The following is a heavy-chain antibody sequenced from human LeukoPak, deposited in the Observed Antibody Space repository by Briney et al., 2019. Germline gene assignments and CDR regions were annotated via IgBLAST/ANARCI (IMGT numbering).Heavy chain of an antibody. V-gene: IGHV4-59*08. CDR3: ARHVNSGFDY. J-gene: IGHJ4*02. Sequence: SETLSLTCTVSGGSISGSFWSWIRQPPGKGLEWIGYIYYSGSTNYHPSLKSRLTISVDTSKNQLSLQLSSVTAADSAVYYCARHVNSGFDYWGQGTLVTVSS. D-gene: IGHD6-19*01. CDR2: IYYSGST. CDR1: GGSISGSF.